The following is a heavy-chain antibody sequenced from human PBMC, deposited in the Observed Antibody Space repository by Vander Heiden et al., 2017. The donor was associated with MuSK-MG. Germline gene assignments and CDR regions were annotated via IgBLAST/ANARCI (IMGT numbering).Heavy chain of an antibody. D-gene: IGHD6-19*01. CDR2: ISYDGSNK. V-gene: IGHV3-30-3*01. Sequence: QVQLVESGGGVVQPGRSLRLSCAASGFTFSSYAMHWVRQAPGKGLEWVAVISYDGSNKYYADSVKGRFTISRDNSKNTLYLQMNSLRAEDTAVYYCAREIAVAGNTEYFQHWGQGTLVTVSS. CDR3: AREIAVAGNTEYFQH. J-gene: IGHJ1*01. CDR1: GFTFSSYA.